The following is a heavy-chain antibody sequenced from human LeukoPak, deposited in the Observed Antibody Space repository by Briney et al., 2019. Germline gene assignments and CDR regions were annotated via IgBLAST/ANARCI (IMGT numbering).Heavy chain of an antibody. D-gene: IGHD3-22*01. Sequence: SETLSLTCAVYGGSFSGYYWSWIRQPPGKGLEWIGEINHSGGTNYNPSLKSRVTISVDTSKNQFSLKLSSVTAADTAVYYCARHGTMIYAFDIWGQGTMVTVSS. CDR2: INHSGGT. CDR1: GGSFSGYY. CDR3: ARHGTMIYAFDI. J-gene: IGHJ3*02. V-gene: IGHV4-34*01.